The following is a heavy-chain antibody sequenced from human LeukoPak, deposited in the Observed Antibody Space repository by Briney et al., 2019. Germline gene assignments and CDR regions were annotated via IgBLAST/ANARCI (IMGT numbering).Heavy chain of an antibody. J-gene: IGHJ4*02. CDR3: ARGGQGYNPHDY. CDR1: GFTFRDYA. V-gene: IGHV3-53*01. CDR2: IYYDGST. Sequence: GGSLRLSCAASGFTFRDYAMTWVRQAPGKGLEWLSVIYYDGSTYYADSVEGRFTISKDNSKNTLYLQMNTLRAEDTAVYYCARGGQGYNPHDYWGQGTLVTVSS. D-gene: IGHD5-24*01.